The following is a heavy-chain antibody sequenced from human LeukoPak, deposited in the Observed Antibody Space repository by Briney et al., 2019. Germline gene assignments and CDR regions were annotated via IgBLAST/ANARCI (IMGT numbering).Heavy chain of an antibody. V-gene: IGHV3-33*01. J-gene: IGHJ4*02. D-gene: IGHD6-6*01. Sequence: GGSLRLSCAASGFTFSSYGMHWVRQAPGKGLEWVAVIWYDGSNKYYADSVKGRFTISRDNSKNTLYLQMNSLRAEDTAVYYCAREEYSSWPTRRGELDYWGQGTLVTVSS. CDR1: GFTFSSYG. CDR2: IWYDGSNK. CDR3: AREEYSSWPTRRGELDY.